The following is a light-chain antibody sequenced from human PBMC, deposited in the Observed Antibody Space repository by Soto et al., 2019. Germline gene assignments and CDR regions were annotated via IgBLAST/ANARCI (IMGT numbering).Light chain of an antibody. CDR2: ATS. J-gene: IGKJ1*01. CDR1: QGISKF. CDR3: QNYKDAPWT. V-gene: IGKV1-27*01. Sequence: DIQITQSPSSLSASVGDRVTITCRASQGISKFLAWYQQKPGKVPRLLIYATSTLESGVPSRFSGSGTGTDFILTISSLQPEDVAVYYCQNYKDAPWTFGQGTKVESK.